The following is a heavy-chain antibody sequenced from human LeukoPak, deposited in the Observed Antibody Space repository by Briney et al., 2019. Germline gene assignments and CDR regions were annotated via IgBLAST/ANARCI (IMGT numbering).Heavy chain of an antibody. CDR1: GGTFSSYA. Sequence: GSSVKVSCKASGGTFSSYAISWVRQAPGQGLEWMGGIIPIFGTANYAQKFQGRVTITADESTSTAYMELSSLRSEDTAVYYCARGRGRIAARISNWFDPWGQGTLVTVSS. CDR3: ARGRGRIAARISNWFDP. V-gene: IGHV1-69*01. J-gene: IGHJ5*02. D-gene: IGHD6-6*01. CDR2: IIPIFGTA.